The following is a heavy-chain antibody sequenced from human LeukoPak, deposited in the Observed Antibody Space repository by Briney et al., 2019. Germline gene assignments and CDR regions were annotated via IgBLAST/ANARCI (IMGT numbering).Heavy chain of an antibody. CDR2: ISGSGGST. CDR1: GFTFSSYA. V-gene: IGHV3-23*01. J-gene: IGHJ4*02. D-gene: IGHD3-22*01. Sequence: GGSLRLSCAASGFTFSSYAMSWVRQAPGKGLEWVAAISGSGGSTCNADPVKGRFTISRDNSKNTLYLQMNSLRAEDTAVYYCAKFLYYYDSSGYLTFDYWGQGTLVTVSS. CDR3: AKFLYYYDSSGYLTFDY.